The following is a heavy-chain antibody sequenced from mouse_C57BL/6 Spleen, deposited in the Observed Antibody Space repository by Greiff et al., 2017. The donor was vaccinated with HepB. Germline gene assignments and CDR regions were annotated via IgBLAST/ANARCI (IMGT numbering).Heavy chain of an antibody. D-gene: IGHD1-1*01. CDR2: IYPGSGST. CDR1: GYTFTSYW. V-gene: IGHV1-55*01. CDR3: ARRRGDYGSSLFAY. Sequence: QVQLQQPGAELVKPGASVKMSCKASGYTFTSYWITWVKQRPGQGLEWIGDIYPGSGSTNYNEKFKSKATLTVDTSSSTAYMQLSSLTSEDSAVYYCARRRGDYGSSLFAYWGQGTLVTVSA. J-gene: IGHJ3*01.